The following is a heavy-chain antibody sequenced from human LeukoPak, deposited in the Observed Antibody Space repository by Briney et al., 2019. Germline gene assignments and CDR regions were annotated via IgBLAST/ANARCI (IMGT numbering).Heavy chain of an antibody. D-gene: IGHD3-22*01. CDR1: GYSLAELA. Sequence: ASVKVSCKISGYSLAELAIHWVRQAPGKGLEWMGGSDPEDVKTSFAEKFQGRVTFTEDTSTATAFMELSRLRSDDTAVYYCATFQAYANSGHLRPYFDYWGQGTLVTVSS. CDR3: ATFQAYANSGHLRPYFDY. V-gene: IGHV1-24*01. J-gene: IGHJ4*02. CDR2: SDPEDVKT.